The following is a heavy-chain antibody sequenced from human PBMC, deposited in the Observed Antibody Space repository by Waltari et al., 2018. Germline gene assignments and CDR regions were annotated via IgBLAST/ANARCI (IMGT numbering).Heavy chain of an antibody. V-gene: IGHV1-69*08. CDR1: GGTFSSYA. CDR2: IIPILGTA. D-gene: IGHD6-13*01. CDR3: ARDRDQIAAAGKD. Sequence: QVQLVQSGAEVKKPGSSVKVSCKASGGTFSSYAISWVRQAPGQGLEWMGRIIPILGTANYAQKFQGRVTITADKSTSTAYMELSSLRSEDTAVYYCARDRDQIAAAGKDWGQGTLVTVSS. J-gene: IGHJ4*02.